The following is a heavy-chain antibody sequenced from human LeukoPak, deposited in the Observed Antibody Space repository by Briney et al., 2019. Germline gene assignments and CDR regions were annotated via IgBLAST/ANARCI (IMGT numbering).Heavy chain of an antibody. D-gene: IGHD7-27*01. CDR1: GFTFSDYH. CDR2: ISSSSIYT. V-gene: IGHV3-11*06. CDR3: ARDGDGRYGEDYFDY. J-gene: IGHJ4*02. Sequence: GGSLRLSRAASGFTFSDYHMTWIRQAPGKGLEWVSYISSSSIYTNYADSVKGRFTISRDNTKNSLYLQMNTLRAEDTAVYYCARDGDGRYGEDYFDYWGQGTLVTVSS.